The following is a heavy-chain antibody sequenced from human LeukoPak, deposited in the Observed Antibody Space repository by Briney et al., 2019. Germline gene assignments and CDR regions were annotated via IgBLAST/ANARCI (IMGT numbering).Heavy chain of an antibody. CDR1: GGSISSGGYY. J-gene: IGHJ4*02. Sequence: PSETLPLTCTVSGGSISSGGYYWSWIRQHPGKGLEWIGYIYYSGSTYYNPSLKSRVTISVDTSKNQFSLKLSSVTAADTAVYYCASSSAARPEAYFDYWGQRTLVTVSS. CDR2: IYYSGST. V-gene: IGHV4-31*03. CDR3: ASSSAARPEAYFDY. D-gene: IGHD5-18*01.